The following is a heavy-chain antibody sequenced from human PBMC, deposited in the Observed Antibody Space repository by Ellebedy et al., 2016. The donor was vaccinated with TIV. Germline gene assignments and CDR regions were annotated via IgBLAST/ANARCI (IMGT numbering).Heavy chain of an antibody. Sequence: MPGGSLRLSCAVYGGSFSGYYWSWIRQPPGKGLEWIGEINHSGSTNYNPSLKSRVTISVDTSKNQFSLKLSSVTAADTAVYYCASGTTGDYGYWGQGTLVTVSS. J-gene: IGHJ4*02. D-gene: IGHD4-17*01. CDR1: GGSFSGYY. V-gene: IGHV4-34*01. CDR2: INHSGST. CDR3: ASGTTGDYGY.